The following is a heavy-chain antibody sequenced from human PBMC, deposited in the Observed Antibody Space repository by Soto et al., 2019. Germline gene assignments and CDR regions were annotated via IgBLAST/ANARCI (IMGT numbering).Heavy chain of an antibody. Sequence: ESGGGVVQPGRSLRLSCAASGFTFSSYGMHWVRQAPGKGLEWVAVISYDGSNKYYADSVKGRFTISRDNSKNTLYLQMNSLRAEDTAVYYCAKIGTVATGRDFDYWGQGTLVTVSS. J-gene: IGHJ4*02. CDR3: AKIGTVATGRDFDY. D-gene: IGHD5-12*01. CDR2: ISYDGSNK. CDR1: GFTFSSYG. V-gene: IGHV3-30*18.